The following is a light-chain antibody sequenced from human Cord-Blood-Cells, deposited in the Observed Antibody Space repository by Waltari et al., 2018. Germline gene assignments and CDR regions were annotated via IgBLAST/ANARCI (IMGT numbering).Light chain of an antibody. Sequence: QSALTQPASVSGSPGQSITISCTGTRSAVGGYNHLPWYQQHPGKAPKLMIYEVSNRPSGVSNRFSGSKSGNTASLTISGLQAEDEADYYCSSYTSSSTLYVFGTGTKVTVL. CDR2: EVS. CDR3: SSYTSSSTLYV. CDR1: RSAVGGYNH. J-gene: IGLJ1*01. V-gene: IGLV2-14*01.